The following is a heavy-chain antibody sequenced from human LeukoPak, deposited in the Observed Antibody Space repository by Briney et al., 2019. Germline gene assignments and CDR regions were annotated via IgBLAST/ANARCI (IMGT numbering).Heavy chain of an antibody. D-gene: IGHD3-16*01. CDR2: INHSGST. Sequence: KPSETLSLTCAVYGGSFSGYYWSWIRQPPGKGLEWIGEINHSGSTNYNPSLKSRVTISVDTSKNQFSLKLSSVTAADTAVYYCARQIDSLRPVMDYWGQGTLVTVSS. CDR3: ARQIDSLRPVMDY. CDR1: GGSFSGYY. J-gene: IGHJ4*02. V-gene: IGHV4-34*01.